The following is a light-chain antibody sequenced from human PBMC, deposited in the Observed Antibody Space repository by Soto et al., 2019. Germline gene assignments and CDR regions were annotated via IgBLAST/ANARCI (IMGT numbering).Light chain of an antibody. Sequence: QSALTQPPSASGSPGQSVTISCTGTSSDVGGYNYVSWYQQHPGKAPKLMIYEVSKRPSGVPDRFSGSKSGNTASLTVSGRQAEDEADYYCSSYAASGVFGGGTKLTVL. J-gene: IGLJ2*01. V-gene: IGLV2-8*01. CDR2: EVS. CDR3: SSYAASGV. CDR1: SSDVGGYNY.